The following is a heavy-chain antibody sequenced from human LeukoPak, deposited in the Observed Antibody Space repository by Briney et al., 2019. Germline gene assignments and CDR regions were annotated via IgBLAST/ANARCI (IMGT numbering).Heavy chain of an antibody. CDR2: IYSGGST. Sequence: PGGSLRLSCAASGFTVSSNYMSWVRQAPGKGLEWVSVIYSGGSTYYADSVKGRFTISRHNSENTLYLQMNSLRAEDTAVYYCARAEDYYDSSGYYYYFDYWGQGTLVTVSS. CDR3: ARAEDYYDSSGYYYYFDY. D-gene: IGHD3-22*01. CDR1: GFTVSSNY. V-gene: IGHV3-53*04. J-gene: IGHJ4*02.